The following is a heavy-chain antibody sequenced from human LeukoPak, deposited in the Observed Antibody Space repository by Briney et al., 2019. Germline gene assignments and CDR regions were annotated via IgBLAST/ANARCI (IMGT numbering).Heavy chain of an antibody. CDR1: GFTFSSYE. CDR3: ARDQWTYYYGSGSYTFYYYYMDV. CDR2: ISSSSSYI. V-gene: IGHV3-21*01. J-gene: IGHJ6*03. D-gene: IGHD3-10*01. Sequence: GGSLRLSCAASGFTFSSYEMNWVRQAPGKGLEWVSSISSSSSYIYYADSVKGRFTISRDNAKNSLYLQMNSLRAEDTAVYYCARDQWTYYYGSGSYTFYYYYMDVWGKGTTVTVSS.